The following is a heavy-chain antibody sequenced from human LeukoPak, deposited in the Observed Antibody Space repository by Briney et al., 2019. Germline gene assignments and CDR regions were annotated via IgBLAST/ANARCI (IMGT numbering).Heavy chain of an antibody. CDR2: IRKDGTEK. CDR1: GFIFSSYW. V-gene: IGHV3-7*01. Sequence: PGGSLRLSCAGSGFIFSSYWMSWVRQAPGKGLEWVASIRKDGTEKEYVESVKGRFTISRDNAKNSLSLQMNSLRAEDTAVYYCARGPDSSSWYSWGQGTLVTVSS. D-gene: IGHD6-13*01. J-gene: IGHJ4*02. CDR3: ARGPDSSSWYS.